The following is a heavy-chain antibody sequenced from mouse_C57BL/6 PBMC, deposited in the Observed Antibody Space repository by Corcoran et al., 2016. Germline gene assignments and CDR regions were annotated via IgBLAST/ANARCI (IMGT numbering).Heavy chain of an antibody. CDR3: ARRGYYGNYYVDY. V-gene: IGHV9-3*01. D-gene: IGHD2-1*01. Sequence: QIQLVQSGPELKKPGETVKISCKASGYTFTTYGMSWVKQAPGKGLKWMGWINTYSGVPTYADDFKGRFAFSLETSASTAYLQINNLKNEDTATYFCARRGYYGNYYVDYWGQGTTLTVSS. CDR2: INTYSGVP. CDR1: GYTFTTYG. J-gene: IGHJ2*01.